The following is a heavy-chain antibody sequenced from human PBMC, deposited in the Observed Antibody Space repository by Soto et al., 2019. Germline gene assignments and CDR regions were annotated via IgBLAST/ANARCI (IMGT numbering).Heavy chain of an antibody. D-gene: IGHD4-17*01. Sequence: QVQLVQSGAEVKKPGSSVKVSCKASGGTFSSYTISWVRQATGQGLEWMGRIIHILGIANYAQKFQGRVTITADKSTSTAYMELSSLRSEDTAVYYCASGGLRLEWGQGTLVTVSS. V-gene: IGHV1-69*02. CDR3: ASGGLRLE. CDR2: IIHILGIA. J-gene: IGHJ4*02. CDR1: GGTFSSYT.